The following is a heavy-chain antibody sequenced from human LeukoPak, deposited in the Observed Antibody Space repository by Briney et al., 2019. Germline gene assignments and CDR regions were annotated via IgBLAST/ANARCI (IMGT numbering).Heavy chain of an antibody. CDR1: GGTFSSYV. D-gene: IGHD2-15*01. J-gene: IGHJ3*02. CDR3: ARELDIVVVVAAPSAFDI. V-gene: IGHV1-69*06. Sequence: SVKVSCKASGGTFSSYVISWVRQAPGQGLEWMGGIIPMFGTANYAQKFQGRVTITADKSTSTAYMELSSLRSEDTVMYYCARELDIVVVVAAPSAFDIWGQGTMVTVSS. CDR2: IIPMFGTA.